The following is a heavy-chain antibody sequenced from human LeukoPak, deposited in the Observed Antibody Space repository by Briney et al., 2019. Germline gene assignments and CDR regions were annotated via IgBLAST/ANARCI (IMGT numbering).Heavy chain of an antibody. J-gene: IGHJ5*02. V-gene: IGHV3-23*01. Sequence: AGGSLRLSCAASGFAFSVFAMSWLRQPPGKGLEWVSTINANSVSTSYAASVRGRFTISRDNAKDTVYLQLNRLSTHDAATYYCAKPISGGLAVTADWFRPWGQGTLVVVSS. D-gene: IGHD2-21*02. CDR3: AKPISGGLAVTADWFRP. CDR1: GFAFSVFA. CDR2: INANSVST.